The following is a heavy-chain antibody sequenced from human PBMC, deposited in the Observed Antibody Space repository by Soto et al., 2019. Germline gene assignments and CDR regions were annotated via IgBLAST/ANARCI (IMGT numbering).Heavy chain of an antibody. CDR2: IYSDNNT. Sequence: GSLRLSCAASGFTVSSDSMTWVRQAPGKGLEWISIIYSDNNTDYADSVKGRFSISRDTSKNILYLQMNSLRAEDTAEYYCARHYSAMGVWGQGTTVTVSS. CDR1: GFTVSSDS. J-gene: IGHJ6*02. V-gene: IGHV3-53*01. CDR3: ARHYSAMGV.